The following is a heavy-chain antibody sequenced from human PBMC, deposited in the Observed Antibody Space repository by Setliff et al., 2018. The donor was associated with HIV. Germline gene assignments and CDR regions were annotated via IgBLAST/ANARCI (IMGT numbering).Heavy chain of an antibody. CDR2: ITGNGRST. Sequence: GGSLRLSCAASGLTFSSYAMTWVRQAPGRGLEWVSGITGNGRSTYYADSVRGRFTISRDNSKNTLFLQMNSLRVEDTAEYYCRQGGNWGQGTLVTVSS. CDR1: GLTFSSYA. CDR3: RQGGN. J-gene: IGHJ4*02. V-gene: IGHV3-23*01.